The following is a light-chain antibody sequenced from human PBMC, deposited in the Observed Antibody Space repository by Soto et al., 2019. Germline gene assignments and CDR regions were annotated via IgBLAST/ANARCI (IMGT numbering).Light chain of an antibody. CDR3: QQRSNWHPLT. CDR2: DAS. Sequence: EIVLTQSPATLSLSPGERATLSCRASQSVNSYLAWYQLKPGQAPRLLIYDASNRATGIPARFSGSGSGTDFTLTISSLEPEDFAVYYCQQRSNWHPLTFGGGTKVEIK. V-gene: IGKV3-11*01. J-gene: IGKJ4*01. CDR1: QSVNSY.